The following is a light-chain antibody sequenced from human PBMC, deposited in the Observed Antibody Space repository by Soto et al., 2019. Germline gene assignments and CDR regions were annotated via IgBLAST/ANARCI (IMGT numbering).Light chain of an antibody. CDR1: QSVTTR. CDR3: QQRSNWPPEIT. J-gene: IGKJ5*01. V-gene: IGKV3-11*01. CDR2: GAS. Sequence: IVLTQSPGTLSLSPGERVTLSCRAIQSVTTRLAWYQHKPGQAPTLLMSGASNRASGVPVRFSGSGSGTDFTLTVSSLEPEDFALYYCQQRSNWPPEITFGQGTRLEIK.